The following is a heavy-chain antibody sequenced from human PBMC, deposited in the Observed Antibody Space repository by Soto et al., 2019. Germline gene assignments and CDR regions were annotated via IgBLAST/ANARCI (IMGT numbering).Heavy chain of an antibody. V-gene: IGHV3-53*01. Sequence: GGSLRLSCAASGLSVSSSYMSWVRQAPGKGLEWVSLVYSGGSTFYADSVKGPFTISRDNSKNTLSLQMNSLSAEDTAIYYCAREGEGAPPHFYYGMDVWSQGTTVTVSS. CDR3: AREGEGAPPHFYYGMDV. CDR1: GLSVSSSY. J-gene: IGHJ6*02. D-gene: IGHD1-26*01. CDR2: VYSGGST.